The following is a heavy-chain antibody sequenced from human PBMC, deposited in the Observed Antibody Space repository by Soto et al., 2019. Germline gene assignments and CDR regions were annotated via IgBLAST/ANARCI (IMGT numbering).Heavy chain of an antibody. J-gene: IGHJ4*02. CDR1: GFTFSSYA. CDR3: AKEPQDATYYYDSSGYYPY. V-gene: IGHV3-23*01. CDR2: ISGSGGST. Sequence: HPGGSLRLSCAASGFTFSSYAMSWVRQSPGKGLEWVSAISGSGGSTYYADSVKGRFTISRDNSKNTLYLQMNSLRAEDTAVHYCAKEPQDATYYYDSSGYYPYWGQGTLVTVSS. D-gene: IGHD3-22*01.